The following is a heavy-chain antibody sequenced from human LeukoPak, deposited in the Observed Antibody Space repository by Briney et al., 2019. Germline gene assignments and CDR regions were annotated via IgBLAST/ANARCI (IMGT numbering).Heavy chain of an antibody. Sequence: GGSLRLSCAASGFTFSSYAMSWVRQAPGKGLEWVSTISGSGDSTYYADSVKGRFTISRDNSKNTLWLQMNSLRAEDTAVYFCAKDAYSGRDFDYWGRGTLVTVSS. CDR1: GFTFSSYA. D-gene: IGHD1-26*01. V-gene: IGHV3-23*01. CDR2: ISGSGDST. J-gene: IGHJ4*02. CDR3: AKDAYSGRDFDY.